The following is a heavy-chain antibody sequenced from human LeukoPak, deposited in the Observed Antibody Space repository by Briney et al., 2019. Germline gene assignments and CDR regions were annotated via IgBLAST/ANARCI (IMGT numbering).Heavy chain of an antibody. D-gene: IGHD1-20*01. CDR2: ISGRGVST. V-gene: IGHV3-23*01. J-gene: IGHJ4*02. Sequence: GGSLRLSCAASGFTFGTYAMSWVRQAPGKGLEWVSAISGRGVSTSYADSVRGRFTISRDNSKNTLYLQMNSLRAEDTAVYYCAKAASGNWNDVSDYWGQGTLVTVSS. CDR1: GFTFGTYA. CDR3: AKAASGNWNDVSDY.